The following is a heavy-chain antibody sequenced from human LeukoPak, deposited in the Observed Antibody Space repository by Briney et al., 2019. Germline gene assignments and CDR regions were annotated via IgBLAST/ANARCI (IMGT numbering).Heavy chain of an antibody. Sequence: GGSLRLSCVASGFSFNTYWMTWVRQAPGKGLEWVANIKADGSEKKYVDSVKGRFTLSRDSAKNSVYLQMNSLGVEDTAVYYCATSVPGFGESLNYWGQGTLVTVSS. CDR3: ATSVPGFGESLNY. CDR1: GFSFNTYW. D-gene: IGHD3-10*01. J-gene: IGHJ4*02. V-gene: IGHV3-7*01. CDR2: IKADGSEK.